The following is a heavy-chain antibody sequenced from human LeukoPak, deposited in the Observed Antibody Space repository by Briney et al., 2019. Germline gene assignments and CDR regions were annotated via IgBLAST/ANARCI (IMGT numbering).Heavy chain of an antibody. CDR1: GGSLSSSNW. CDR3: ARWGLVRGTPFDY. V-gene: IGHV4-4*02. CDR2: IYYSGTT. Sequence: SGTLSLTCAVSGGSLSSSNWWSWVRQPPGKGLEWIGEIYYSGTTNYNPSLKSRVTISVDKSKNQFSLKLSSVTAADTAIYYCARWGLVRGTPFDYWGQGTLVTVSS. D-gene: IGHD2-2*01. J-gene: IGHJ4*02.